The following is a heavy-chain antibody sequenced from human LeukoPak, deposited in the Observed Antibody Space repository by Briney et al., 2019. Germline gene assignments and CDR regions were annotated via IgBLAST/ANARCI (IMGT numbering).Heavy chain of an antibody. CDR3: ARRGESASYGDYRFDY. D-gene: IGHD4-17*01. CDR2: ISGSSGLT. V-gene: IGHV3-23*01. CDR1: GFTFSSYS. J-gene: IGHJ4*02. Sequence: SGGSLRLSCAASGFTFSSYSMNWVRQAPGRGLECVSAISGSSGLTYYADSVKGRFTISRDNSKNTLFLQMNSLRAEDTAVYYCARRGESASYGDYRFDYWGQGTLVTVSS.